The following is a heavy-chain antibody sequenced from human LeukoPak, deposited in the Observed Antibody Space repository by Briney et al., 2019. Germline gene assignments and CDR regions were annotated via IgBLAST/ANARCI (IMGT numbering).Heavy chain of an antibody. D-gene: IGHD2-15*01. CDR3: AKDRVVVAATPYFDY. CDR1: GFTFSSYA. J-gene: IGHJ4*02. CDR2: ISGSGGST. Sequence: GGSLRLSCAASGFTFSSYAMSWVRQAPGKGLEWVSAISGSGGSTYYADSVKGRFTISRDNSKNTLYLQMNSLRAEDTAVCYCAKDRVVVAATPYFDYWGQGTLVTVSS. V-gene: IGHV3-23*01.